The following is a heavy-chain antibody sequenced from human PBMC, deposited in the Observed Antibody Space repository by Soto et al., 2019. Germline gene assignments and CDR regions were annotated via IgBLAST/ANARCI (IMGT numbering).Heavy chain of an antibody. J-gene: IGHJ6*02. CDR2: IKQDGSEK. Sequence: GSLRLSCAASGFTFSSYWMSWVRQAPGKVLEWVANIKQDGSEKYYVDSVKGRFTISRDNAKNSLYLQMNSLRAEDTAVYYCARDPGYSSGWYFYYYYYGMDVWGQGXTVTVYS. V-gene: IGHV3-7*01. CDR3: ARDPGYSSGWYFYYYYYGMDV. CDR1: GFTFSSYW. D-gene: IGHD6-19*01.